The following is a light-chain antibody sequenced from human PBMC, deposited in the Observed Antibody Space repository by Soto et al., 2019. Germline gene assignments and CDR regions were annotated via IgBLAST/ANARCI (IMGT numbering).Light chain of an antibody. Sequence: AIQVTQSPSSLSASVGDRVTITCRTSQDISSALAWYQQRPGKTPKLLIYDASTLESGVPSRFSGSGSGTDFTLRISILQPADFATYYCQQFDSLPLTFGGGTKLDI. CDR2: DAS. J-gene: IGKJ4*01. CDR1: QDISSA. V-gene: IGKV1-13*02. CDR3: QQFDSLPLT.